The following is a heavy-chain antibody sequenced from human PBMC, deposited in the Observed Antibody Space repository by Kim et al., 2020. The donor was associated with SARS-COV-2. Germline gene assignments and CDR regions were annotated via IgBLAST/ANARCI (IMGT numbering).Heavy chain of an antibody. CDR1: GFTFSSYI. J-gene: IGHJ4*02. CDR3: AKGTEFSSASGFDY. Sequence: GGSLRLSCVASGFTFSSYIISWVRQAPGKGLEWVSAIGGSGSSSYFANSVKGRFTISRDNSKNTLFLQMNSLRADDTALYYCAKGTEFSSASGFDYWGPGTLVTVSS. CDR2: IGGSGSSS. V-gene: IGHV3-23*01. D-gene: IGHD6-6*01.